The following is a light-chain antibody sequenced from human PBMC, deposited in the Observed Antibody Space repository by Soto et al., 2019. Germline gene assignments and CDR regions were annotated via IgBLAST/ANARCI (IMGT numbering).Light chain of an antibody. Sequence: QSALTQPASVSGSPGQSITISCTGTSSDVGRYNHVSWYQHHPGKAPKLIISEVSNRPSGVSNRFSGSKSGYTASLTISGLQAEVEADYYCNSHTSGDFRVFGTGTKVTVL. CDR1: SSDVGRYNH. CDR2: EVS. CDR3: NSHTSGDFRV. V-gene: IGLV2-14*01. J-gene: IGLJ1*01.